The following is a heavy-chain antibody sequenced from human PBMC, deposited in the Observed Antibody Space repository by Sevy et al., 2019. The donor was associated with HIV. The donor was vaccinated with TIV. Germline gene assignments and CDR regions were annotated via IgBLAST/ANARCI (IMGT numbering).Heavy chain of an antibody. Sequence: ASVKVSCKTSASTFTAYYMHWLRQAPGQGLEWMGWINPNSDGTKYAQRFQGRVSMTADTSISTAYMELSRLTSDDTAGDYCGRGRVIFGGGGGLDVWGQGTTVTVSS. CDR1: ASTFTAYY. CDR3: GRGRVIFGGGGGLDV. V-gene: IGHV1-2*02. D-gene: IGHD3-3*02. J-gene: IGHJ6*02. CDR2: INPNSDGT.